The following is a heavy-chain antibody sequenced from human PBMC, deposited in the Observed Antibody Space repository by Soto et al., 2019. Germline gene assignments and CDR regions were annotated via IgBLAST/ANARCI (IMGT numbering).Heavy chain of an antibody. V-gene: IGHV5-51*01. CDR2: IYPGDSDT. Sequence: GESLKISCKGSVYSFTSYWIAWVRQMPGKGLECMGIIYPGDSDTRYSPSFQGQVTISADKSSAYLQWNSLEASDTAMYYCARWYSSGLYHLAAWGQGHLVTVS. J-gene: IGHJ1*01. CDR3: ARWYSSGLYHLAA. CDR1: VYSFTSYW. D-gene: IGHD6-19*01.